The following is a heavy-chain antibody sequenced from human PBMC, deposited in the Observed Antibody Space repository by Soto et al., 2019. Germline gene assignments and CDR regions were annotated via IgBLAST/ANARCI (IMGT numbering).Heavy chain of an antibody. D-gene: IGHD1-26*01. J-gene: IGHJ6*02. CDR1: GFTFSSYA. V-gene: IGHV3-23*01. Sequence: GGSLRISCAASGFTFSSYAMSWVRQAPGKGLEWVSAISGSGGSTYYADSVKGRFTISRDNSKNTLYLQMNSLRAEDTAVYYCAKPYSGSYYFYYGMDVWGQGTTVTVSS. CDR2: ISGSGGST. CDR3: AKPYSGSYYFYYGMDV.